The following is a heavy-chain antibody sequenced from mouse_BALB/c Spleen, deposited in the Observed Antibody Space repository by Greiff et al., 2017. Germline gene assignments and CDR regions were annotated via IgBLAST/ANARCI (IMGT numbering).Heavy chain of an antibody. CDR3: ARRGRYERAMDD. V-gene: IGHV5-17*02. CDR1: GFTFSSFG. D-gene: IGHD2-14*01. CDR2: ISSGSSTI. Sequence: EVKVVESGGGLVQPGGSRKLSCAASGFTFSSFGMHWVRQAPEKGLEWVAYISSGSSTIYYADTVKGRFTISRDNPKNTLFLQMTSLRSEDTAMYYWARRGRYERAMDDWGQGTSVTVSS. J-gene: IGHJ4*01.